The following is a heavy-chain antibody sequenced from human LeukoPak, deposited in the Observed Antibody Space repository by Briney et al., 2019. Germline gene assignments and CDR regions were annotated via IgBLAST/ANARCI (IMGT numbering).Heavy chain of an antibody. CDR3: ARALGRVQLWGILVY. CDR1: GFTFSSYA. CDR2: ISYDGSNK. D-gene: IGHD5-18*01. J-gene: IGHJ4*02. V-gene: IGHV3-30-3*01. Sequence: GSLRLSCAASGFTFSSYAMHWVRQAPGKGLEWVAVISYDGSNKYYADSVKGRFTISRENSKNTLYLQMNSLRAEDTAVYYCARALGRVQLWGILVYWGQGTLVTVSS.